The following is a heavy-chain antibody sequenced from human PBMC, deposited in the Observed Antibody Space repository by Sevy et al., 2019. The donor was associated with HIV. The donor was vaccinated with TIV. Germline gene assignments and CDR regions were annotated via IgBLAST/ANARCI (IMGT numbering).Heavy chain of an antibody. Sequence: GGSLRLSCVASGFTFSDSWMIWVRQAPGKGLERIAFINEDGSRLGYVDSVRGRFTISRENIKNSLYLQMNNLRAEDTALYFCARDRACRAVDYWGQGTLVTVSP. CDR2: INEDGSRL. CDR1: GFTFSDSW. J-gene: IGHJ4*02. CDR3: ARDRACRAVDY. V-gene: IGHV3-7*01. D-gene: IGHD6-19*01.